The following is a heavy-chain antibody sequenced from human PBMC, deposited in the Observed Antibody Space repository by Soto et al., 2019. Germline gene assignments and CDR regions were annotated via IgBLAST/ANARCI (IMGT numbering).Heavy chain of an antibody. V-gene: IGHV4-30-2*01. CDR2: IYHSGST. CDR1: GGSISSGGYS. D-gene: IGHD3-10*01. Sequence: PSETLSLTCAVSGGSISSGGYSWSWIRQPPGKGLEWIGYIYHSGSTYYNPSLKSPVTISVDKYKNQFSLKLSSVTAEDTAVYYCARRRGSGRRSDYDYWGQGTLVTVSS. CDR3: ARRRGSGRRSDYDY. J-gene: IGHJ4*02.